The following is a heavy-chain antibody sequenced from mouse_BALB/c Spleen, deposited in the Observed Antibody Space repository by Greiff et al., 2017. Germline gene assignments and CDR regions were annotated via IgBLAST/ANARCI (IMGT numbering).Heavy chain of an antibody. CDR2: IYPGDGDT. CDR1: GYTFTSYW. J-gene: IGHJ2*01. V-gene: IGHV1-87*01. CDR3: ASYYYGSSYDYFDY. Sequence: VQLQQSGAELARPGASVKLSCKASGYTFTSYWMQWVKQRPGQGLEWIGAIYPGDGDTRYTQKFKGKATLTADKSSSTAYMQLSSLASEDSAVYYCASYYYGSSYDYFDYWGQGTTLTVSS. D-gene: IGHD1-1*01.